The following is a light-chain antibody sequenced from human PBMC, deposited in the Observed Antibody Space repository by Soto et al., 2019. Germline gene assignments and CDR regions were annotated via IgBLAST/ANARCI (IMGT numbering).Light chain of an antibody. V-gene: IGLV4-69*02. J-gene: IGLJ2*01. CDR2: LNSDGSH. CDR1: SGHSSYA. CDR3: QTWGTGTVV. Sequence: QLVLTQSPSASASLGASVKLTCTLSSGHSSYAIAWHQQQPEKGPRYLMNLNSDGSHSKGDGIPDRFSGSSSGAERYLTISSLQSEDEADYYCQTWGTGTVVSGGGTKLTVL.